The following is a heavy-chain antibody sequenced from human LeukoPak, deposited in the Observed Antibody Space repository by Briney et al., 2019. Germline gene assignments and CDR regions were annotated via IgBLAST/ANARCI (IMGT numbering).Heavy chain of an antibody. CDR2: IYSGGNT. D-gene: IGHD3-16*01. CDR3: ARDRLPPLGAFDI. J-gene: IGHJ3*02. CDR1: GFTVSSNF. V-gene: IGHV3-66*01. Sequence: GGSLRLSCAASGFTVSSNFMSWVRQAPGKGLEWVSVIYSGGNTYYADYVKGRFTISRDNSKNTLYLQMNSLRAEDTAVYHCARDRLPPLGAFDIWGLGTMVTVSS.